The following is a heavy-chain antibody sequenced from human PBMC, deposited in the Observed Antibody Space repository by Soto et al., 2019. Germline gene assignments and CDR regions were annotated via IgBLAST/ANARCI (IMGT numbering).Heavy chain of an antibody. CDR2: ISYDGSNK. D-gene: IGHD4-17*01. Sequence: GGSLRLSCAASGFTFSSYGMHWVRQAPGKGLEWVAVISYDGSNKYYADSVKGRFTISRDNSKNTLYLQMNSLRAEDTAVYYCAKDRYGDKYGMDVWGQGTTVTVSS. CDR3: AKDRYGDKYGMDV. CDR1: GFTFSSYG. J-gene: IGHJ6*02. V-gene: IGHV3-30*18.